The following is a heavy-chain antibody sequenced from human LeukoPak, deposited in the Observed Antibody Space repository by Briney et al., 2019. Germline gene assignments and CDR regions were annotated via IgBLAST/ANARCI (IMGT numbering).Heavy chain of an antibody. CDR3: VRARLIRLENFFDY. CDR2: TSRGGSDI. CDR1: GFTFSNHE. Sequence: PGGSLRLSCVTSGFTFSNHEMNWVRQAPGKGLEWVAYTSRGGSDISYADSAKGRFTISSDIASNTLYLQMNRLRVEDTAVYFCVRARLIRLENFFDYWGQGTLVTVSS. J-gene: IGHJ4*02. V-gene: IGHV3-48*03. D-gene: IGHD2-21*01.